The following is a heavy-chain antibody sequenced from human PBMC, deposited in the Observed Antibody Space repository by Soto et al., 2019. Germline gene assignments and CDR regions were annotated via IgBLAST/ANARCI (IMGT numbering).Heavy chain of an antibody. V-gene: IGHV4-34*01. CDR2: ITHSGST. CDR1: GGSFSGYY. J-gene: IGHJ6*03. CDR3: ARGVMTTSGVPPYYYYYMDV. D-gene: IGHD4-4*01. Sequence: PSETLSLTCAVYGGSFSGYYWSWIRQPPGKGLEWIGEITHSGSTNYNPSLKSRVTISVDTSKNQFSLKLSSVTAADTAVYYCARGVMTTSGVPPYYYYYMDVWGKGTTVTVSS.